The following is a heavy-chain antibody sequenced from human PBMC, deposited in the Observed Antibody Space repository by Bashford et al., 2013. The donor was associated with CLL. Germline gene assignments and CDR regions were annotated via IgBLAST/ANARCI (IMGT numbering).Heavy chain of an antibody. D-gene: IGHD3-16*01. Sequence: SGPTLVKPTQTLTLTCSLSGFSLDTRGVGVGWVRQSPGKAPEWLALIYWDDDKRYRPSLRSRLTITEDTSKNQVVLTLTNMDPVDTGTYYCAHIMHDVFGGGTFDSWAEGTRGHRLL. CDR3: AHIMHDVFGGGTFDS. CDR2: IYWDDDK. V-gene: IGHV2-5*02. CDR1: GFSLDTRGVG. J-gene: IGHJ4*02.